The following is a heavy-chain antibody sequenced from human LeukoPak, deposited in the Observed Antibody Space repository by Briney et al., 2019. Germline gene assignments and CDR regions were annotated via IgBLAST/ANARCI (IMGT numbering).Heavy chain of an antibody. Sequence: GGSLRLSCAASGFTVSSNYMSWVRQAPGKGLEWVGRIKSKTDGGTTDYAAPVKGRFTISRDDSKNTLYLQMNSLKTEDTAVYYCARGDTYQLLFHWGQGTLVTVSS. CDR2: IKSKTDGGTT. CDR1: GFTVSSNY. V-gene: IGHV3-15*01. D-gene: IGHD2-2*01. CDR3: ARGDTYQLLFH. J-gene: IGHJ4*02.